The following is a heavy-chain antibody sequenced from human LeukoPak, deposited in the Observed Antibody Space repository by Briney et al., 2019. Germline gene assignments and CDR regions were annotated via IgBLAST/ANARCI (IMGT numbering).Heavy chain of an antibody. CDR3: ARGLRFGLGFDP. CDR1: GGSFSGFY. D-gene: IGHD3-10*01. J-gene: IGHJ5*02. V-gene: IGHV4-34*01. CDR2: ITHSGST. Sequence: SETLSLTCAVYGGSFSGFYWNWIRQPPGKGLEWIGEITHSGSTNYNPSLKSRVTISVDTSKNQFSLKLSSVTAADTAVYYCARGLRFGLGFDPWGQGTLVTASS.